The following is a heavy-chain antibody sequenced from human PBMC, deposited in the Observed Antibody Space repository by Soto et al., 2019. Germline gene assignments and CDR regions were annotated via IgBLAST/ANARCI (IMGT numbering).Heavy chain of an antibody. V-gene: IGHV5-10-1*01. D-gene: IGHD2-2*01. CDR1: GYRFTTFW. CDR2: IDPSYSYT. CDR3: ERHHRGYASQEDS. J-gene: IGHJ5*01. Sequence: XESLKVSCECAGYRFTTFWSSLVRRVPGKGLEWMGRIDPSYSYTNYSPSFQGHVTISADKSISTAYLQWSSLKASDTAIYYCERHHRGYASQEDSWAQGTLVTVSS.